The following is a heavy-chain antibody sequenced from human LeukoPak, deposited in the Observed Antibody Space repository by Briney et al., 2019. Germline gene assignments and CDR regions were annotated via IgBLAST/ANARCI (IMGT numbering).Heavy chain of an antibody. CDR3: ASSPLEDYKIGNWFDP. V-gene: IGHV4-59*01. CDR2: IYYSGST. J-gene: IGHJ5*02. D-gene: IGHD4-4*01. CDR1: GGSISSFY. Sequence: PSETLSLTCTVSGGSISSFYWSWIRQPPGKGLEWIGYIYYSGSTNYNPSLKSRVTISVDTSKNQFSLKLSSVTAADTAVYYCASSPLEDYKIGNWFDPWGQGTLVTVSS.